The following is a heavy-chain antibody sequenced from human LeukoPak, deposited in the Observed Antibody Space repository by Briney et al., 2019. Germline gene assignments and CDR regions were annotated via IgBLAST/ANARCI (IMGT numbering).Heavy chain of an antibody. CDR2: IYYSGST. Sequence: SETLPLTCTVSGGSISSYYWSWIRQPPGKGLEWVAYIYYSGSTNYNPYLKRRVTISVDTSKNQFSLKLSSVTAADTAVYYCARLRYQLLHYYYYYMDVWGKGTTVTVSS. J-gene: IGHJ6*03. CDR3: ARLRYQLLHYYYYYMDV. D-gene: IGHD2-2*01. V-gene: IGHV4-59*08. CDR1: GGSISSYY.